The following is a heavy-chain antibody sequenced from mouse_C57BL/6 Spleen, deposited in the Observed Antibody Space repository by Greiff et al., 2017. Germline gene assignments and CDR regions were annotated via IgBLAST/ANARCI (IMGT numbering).Heavy chain of an antibody. J-gene: IGHJ2*01. Sequence: EVKLQESGGGLVQPGGSMKLSCVASGFTFSNYWMNWVRQSPEKGLEWVAQIRLKSDNYATHYAESVKGRFTISRDDSKSSVYLQMNNLRAEDTGIYYCTVDFFFDYWAQGTTLTVSS. CDR3: TVDFFFDY. V-gene: IGHV6-3*01. CDR1: GFTFSNYW. CDR2: IRLKSDNYAT.